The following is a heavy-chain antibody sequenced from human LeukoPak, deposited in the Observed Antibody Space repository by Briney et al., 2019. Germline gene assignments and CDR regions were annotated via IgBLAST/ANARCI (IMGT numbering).Heavy chain of an antibody. J-gene: IGHJ4*02. Sequence: ASVKVSCKASGGTFSSYAISWVRQAPGQGLEWMGGIIPIFGTANYAQKFQGRVTITADKSTSTAYMELSSLRSDDTAVYYCARGGYYYDSSGSSFDYWGQGTLVTVSS. D-gene: IGHD3-22*01. CDR2: IIPIFGTA. V-gene: IGHV1-69*06. CDR3: ARGGYYYDSSGSSFDY. CDR1: GGTFSSYA.